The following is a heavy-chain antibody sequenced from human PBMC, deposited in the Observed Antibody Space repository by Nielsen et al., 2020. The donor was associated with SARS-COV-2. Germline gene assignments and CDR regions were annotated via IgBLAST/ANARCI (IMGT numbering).Heavy chain of an antibody. CDR2: LSGSGGST. CDR1: GLTFGTNA. Sequence: GESLKISCAASGLTFGTNAMTWVRQAPGKGLEWVSALSGSGGSTYYARSVKGRFTISRDNAKNSLYLQMNSLRAEDTALYYCAKAYSGSYYDAFDIWGQGTMVTVSS. CDR3: AKAYSGSYYDAFDI. V-gene: IGHV3-23*01. D-gene: IGHD1-26*01. J-gene: IGHJ3*02.